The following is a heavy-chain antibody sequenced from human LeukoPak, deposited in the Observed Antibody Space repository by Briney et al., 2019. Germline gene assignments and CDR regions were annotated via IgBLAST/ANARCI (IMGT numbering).Heavy chain of an antibody. D-gene: IGHD4-11*01. CDR2: LNPNGGST. CDR1: GYTFTSYY. J-gene: IGHJ4*02. Sequence: ASVKVSCKASGYTFTSYYIHWVRQAPGQGLEWMGVLNPNGGSTNYAQEFHDRITMTRDTSTSTVYMELSSLRSEDTAVYYCASWAGGPTVTYFDYWGQGTLVTVSS. V-gene: IGHV1-46*01. CDR3: ASWAGGPTVTYFDY.